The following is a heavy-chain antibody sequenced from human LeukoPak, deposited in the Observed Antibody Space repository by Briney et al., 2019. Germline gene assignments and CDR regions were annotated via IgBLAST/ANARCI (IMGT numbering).Heavy chain of an antibody. CDR2: IYYSGST. Sequence: PSETLSLTCTVSGGSISSSSYYWGWIRQPPGKGLEWTGSIYYSGSTYYNQSLKSRVTISVPTPKNQFSLKLSSVTAADTAVYYCARVWSPHPKVVPAADIDYWGQGTLVTVSS. V-gene: IGHV4-39*07. J-gene: IGHJ4*02. CDR1: GGSISSSSYY. CDR3: ARVWSPHPKVVPAADIDY. D-gene: IGHD2-2*01.